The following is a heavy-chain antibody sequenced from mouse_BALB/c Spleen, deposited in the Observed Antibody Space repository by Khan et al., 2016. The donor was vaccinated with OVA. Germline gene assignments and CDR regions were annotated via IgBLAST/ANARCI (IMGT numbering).Heavy chain of an antibody. CDR2: IWAGGST. J-gene: IGHJ4*01. CDR3: AGLYDYGSSFYAMDY. Sequence: QVQLKESGPGLVAPSQSLSITCTVSGFSLTSYGVHWVRQPPGKGLEWLGVIWAGGSTNYNSALMSRLSISKDNSKSQVFLKRKSLQTEDTAMYYSAGLYDYGSSFYAMDYGGQGTEVTGSS. V-gene: IGHV2-9*02. D-gene: IGHD1-1*01. CDR1: GFSLTSYG.